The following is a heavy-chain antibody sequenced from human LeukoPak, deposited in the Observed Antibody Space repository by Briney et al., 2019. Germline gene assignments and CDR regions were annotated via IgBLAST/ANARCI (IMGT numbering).Heavy chain of an antibody. CDR1: GGSFSSYS. J-gene: IGHJ4*02. CDR3: ARDLGDYGDYSYYFGY. Sequence: SVKVSCKASGGSFSSYSITWVRQAPGQGLEWMGGIIPIFGTANYAQKFQGRVTITRDTSASTAYMELSSLRSEDTAGYYCARDLGDYGDYSYYFGYWGQGTLVTVSS. CDR2: IIPIFGTA. D-gene: IGHD4-17*01. V-gene: IGHV1-69*05.